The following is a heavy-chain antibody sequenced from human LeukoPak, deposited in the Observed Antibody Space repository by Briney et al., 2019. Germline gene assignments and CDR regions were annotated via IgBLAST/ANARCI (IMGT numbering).Heavy chain of an antibody. Sequence: SETLSLTCTVSGGSISSYYWSWIRQPPGKGLEWIGYIYYSGSTNYNPSLKSRVTISVDTSKNQFSLKLSSVTAADTAVYYCARDLYGTFDYWGQGTLVTVSS. D-gene: IGHD3-10*01. CDR3: ARDLYGTFDY. CDR1: GGSISSYY. J-gene: IGHJ4*02. V-gene: IGHV4-59*01. CDR2: IYYSGST.